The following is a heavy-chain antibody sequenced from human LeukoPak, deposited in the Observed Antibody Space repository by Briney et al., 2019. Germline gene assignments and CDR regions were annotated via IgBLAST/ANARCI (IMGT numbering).Heavy chain of an antibody. CDR2: ISSSSSYI. J-gene: IGHJ4*02. D-gene: IGHD3-10*01. Sequence: GGSLRLSCAASGFTFSSYGMNWVRQAPGKGLEWVSSISSSSSYIYYADSVKGRFTISRDDAKNSLYLQMNSLRAEDTAVYYCAREEGYYYGSGSYSYWGPGTLVTVSS. V-gene: IGHV3-21*01. CDR3: AREEGYYYGSGSYSY. CDR1: GFTFSSYG.